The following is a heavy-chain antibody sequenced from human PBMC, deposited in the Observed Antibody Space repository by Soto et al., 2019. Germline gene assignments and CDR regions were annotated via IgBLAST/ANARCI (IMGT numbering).Heavy chain of an antibody. CDR3: ARPNINYYGSGSYYNDDY. V-gene: IGHV4-39*01. CDR1: GGPISSSSYY. D-gene: IGHD3-10*01. CDR2: IYYSGST. Sequence: SETLSLTCTVSGGPISSSSYYWGWIRQPPGKGLEWIGSIYYSGSTYYNPSLKSRVTISVDTSKNQFSLKLSSVTAADTAVYYCARPNINYYGSGSYYNDDYWGQGTLVTVSS. J-gene: IGHJ4*02.